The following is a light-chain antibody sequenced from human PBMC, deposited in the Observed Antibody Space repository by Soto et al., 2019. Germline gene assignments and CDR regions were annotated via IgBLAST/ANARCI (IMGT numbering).Light chain of an antibody. CDR1: SSDVGGYNY. Sequence: QSVLTQPASVSGSLGQSITIPCTGSSSDVGGYNYVSWHQQHPGKAPKLIISDVSHRLSGVSSRFSGSKSGNTASLIISGLQAEDEADYYCSSFTRSTPTYVFGTGTKVTVL. CDR2: DVS. CDR3: SSFTRSTPTYV. V-gene: IGLV2-14*01. J-gene: IGLJ1*01.